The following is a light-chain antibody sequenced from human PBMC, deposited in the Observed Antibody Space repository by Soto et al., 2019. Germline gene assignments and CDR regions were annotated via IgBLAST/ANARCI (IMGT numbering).Light chain of an antibody. Sequence: QAVVTQPPSASGTPGQRVTISCSGSSSNIGSNYVYWYQQLPGTAPKLLIYRHDQRPSGVPDRFSGSRSGTSASLAISGLRSEDEAEYYCAAWDDSLSGEVFGGGTKVTVL. CDR2: RHD. V-gene: IGLV1-47*01. J-gene: IGLJ2*01. CDR1: SSNIGSNY. CDR3: AAWDDSLSGEV.